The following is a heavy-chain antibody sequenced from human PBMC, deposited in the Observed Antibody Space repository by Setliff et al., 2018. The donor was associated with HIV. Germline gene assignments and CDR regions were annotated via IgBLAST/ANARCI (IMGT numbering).Heavy chain of an antibody. CDR1: GFSFSSYA. Sequence: GGSLRLSCAASGFSFSSYAMSWVRQAPGKGLEWVSSISTSGVGTYYVDSVKGRFTISRDNSKNTLYLQLTNMDPVDTATYYCAHISRVAYVNIKYYFDYWGQGTLVTVSS. J-gene: IGHJ4*02. CDR2: ISTSGVGT. CDR3: AHISRVAYVNIKYYFDY. V-gene: IGHV3-23*01. D-gene: IGHD2-2*01.